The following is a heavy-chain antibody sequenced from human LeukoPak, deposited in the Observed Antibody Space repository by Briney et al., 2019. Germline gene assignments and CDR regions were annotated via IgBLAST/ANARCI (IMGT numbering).Heavy chain of an antibody. CDR1: GFTFSSYA. CDR3: AKDPGPDVLLWFGELLGAFDI. D-gene: IGHD3-10*01. V-gene: IGHV3-23*01. J-gene: IGHJ3*02. CDR2: TSGSGGST. Sequence: GGSLRLSCAASGFTFSSYAMTWVRRAPGKGLEWVSGTSGSGGSTYYADSAKGRFTISRDNSKNTLYLQMNSLRAEDTAVYYCAKDPGPDVLLWFGELLGAFDIWAKGQWSPSLQ.